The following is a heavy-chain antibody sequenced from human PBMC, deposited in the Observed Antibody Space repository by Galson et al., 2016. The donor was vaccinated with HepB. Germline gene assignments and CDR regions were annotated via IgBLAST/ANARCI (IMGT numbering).Heavy chain of an antibody. J-gene: IGHJ4*02. CDR1: GGSISSHY. V-gene: IGHV4-59*11. CDR3: AKVAQRELFTWDV. CDR2: VHCSGST. D-gene: IGHD1-26*01. Sequence: ETLSLTCSVSGGSISSHYWSWIRQSPGKKLEWIGYVHCSGSTTYNPSLKSRVTMYVDTSKNQFSLILKSVTAADTAVYYCAKVAQRELFTWDVWGQGTLVIVSS.